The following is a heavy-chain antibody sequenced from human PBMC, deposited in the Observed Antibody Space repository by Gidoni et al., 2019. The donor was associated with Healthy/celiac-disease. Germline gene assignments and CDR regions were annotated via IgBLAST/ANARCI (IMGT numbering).Heavy chain of an antibody. CDR1: GFTFSSYG. V-gene: IGHV3-30*18. CDR2: ISYDGSNK. Sequence: QVQLVESGGGVVQPGRSLRLSCAASGFTFSSYGMHWVRQAPGKGLEWVAVISYDGSNKYYADSVKGRFTISRDNSKNTLYLQMNSLRAEDTAVYYCAKDENSSGYYPYYYYYYGMDVWGQGTTVTVSS. J-gene: IGHJ6*02. D-gene: IGHD3-22*01. CDR3: AKDENSSGYYPYYYYYYGMDV.